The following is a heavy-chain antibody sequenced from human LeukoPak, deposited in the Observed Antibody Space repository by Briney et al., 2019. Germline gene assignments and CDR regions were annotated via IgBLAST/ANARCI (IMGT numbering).Heavy chain of an antibody. CDR3: ARDVSHDFWSGYPVY. CDR1: GFTFSNYA. J-gene: IGHJ4*02. CDR2: ISYEGSNK. Sequence: PGGSLRLSCAASGFTFSNYAMHWVRQAPGKGLEWVAVISYEGSNKYYADSVKGRFTISRDNSRNTLYLQMNSLRAEDTAVYYCARDVSHDFWSGYPVYWGQGTLVTVSS. V-gene: IGHV3-30-3*01. D-gene: IGHD3-3*01.